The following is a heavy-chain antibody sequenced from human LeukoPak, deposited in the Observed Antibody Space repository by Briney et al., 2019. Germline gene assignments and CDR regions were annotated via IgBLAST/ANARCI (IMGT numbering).Heavy chain of an antibody. CDR2: IYTSGST. Sequence: SETLSLTCTVSGGSISSSSYYWGWIRQPPGKGLEWIGRIYTSGSTNYNPSLKRRVSMSVDTPKKQFSLKLSSVTAADTAVYYCARSQGVRLGELVYWGQGILVTVSS. CDR3: ARSQGVRLGELVY. CDR1: GGSISSSSYY. V-gene: IGHV4-39*07. D-gene: IGHD3-16*01. J-gene: IGHJ4*02.